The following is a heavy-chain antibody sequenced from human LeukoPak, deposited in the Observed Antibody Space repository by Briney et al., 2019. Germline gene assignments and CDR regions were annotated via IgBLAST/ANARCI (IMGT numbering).Heavy chain of an antibody. CDR2: VYYSGST. J-gene: IGHJ4*02. V-gene: IGHV4-59*11. CDR1: GGSISSHY. CDR3: ASFPGYSYGPTGDY. Sequence: PSETLSLTCTVSGGSISSHYWSWIRQPPGKGLEWIGYVYYSGSTNYNPSLKSRVTISVDTSKNQFSLKLSSVTAADTAVYYCASFPGYSYGPTGDYWGQGTLVTVSS. D-gene: IGHD5-18*01.